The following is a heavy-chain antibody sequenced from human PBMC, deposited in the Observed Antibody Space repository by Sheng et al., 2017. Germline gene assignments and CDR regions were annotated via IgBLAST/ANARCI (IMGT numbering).Heavy chain of an antibody. CDR3: ARGRGRVATIISAAIFDY. J-gene: IGHJ4*02. V-gene: IGHV4-34*01. Sequence: QVQLQQWGAGLLKPSETLSLTCAVYGGSFSGYYWSWIRQPPGKGLEWIGEINHSGSTNYNPSLKSRVTISVDTSKNQFSLKLSSVTAADTAVYYCARGRGRVATIISAAIFDYVGPGNPGHRLL. CDR2: INHSGST. CDR1: GGSFSGYY. D-gene: IGHD5-12*01.